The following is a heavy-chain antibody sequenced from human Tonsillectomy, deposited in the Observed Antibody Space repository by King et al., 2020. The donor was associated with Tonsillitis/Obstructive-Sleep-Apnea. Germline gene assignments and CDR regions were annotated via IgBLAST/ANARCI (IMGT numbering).Heavy chain of an antibody. V-gene: IGHV1-18*01. CDR1: GYTFTNYD. CDR3: ARDYYDSSGYYHGYFQH. CDR2: SRPYDGDT. Sequence: PLVQSGAEMKKPGASVRVSCKASGYTFTNYDITWVRQAPGQGLEWMGWSRPYDGDTNYAQKLQGRVTMTSDTSTTTAYMELRSLRSDDTAVYYCARDYYDSSGYYHGYFQHWGQGTLVTVSS. J-gene: IGHJ1*01. D-gene: IGHD3-22*01.